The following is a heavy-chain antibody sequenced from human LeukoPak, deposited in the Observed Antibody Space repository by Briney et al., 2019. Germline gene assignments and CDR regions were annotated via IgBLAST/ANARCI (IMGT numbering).Heavy chain of an antibody. Sequence: ASVKVSCKASGGTFSSYAISWVRQARGPGLEWMGRMIPILGMANYAQKFQARVTITAAKSTSPAYMELSRLRSEDTAVYYCARVRTGTTPNSLDPWGQGTPVTVSS. CDR2: MIPILGMA. J-gene: IGHJ5*02. CDR3: ARVRTGTTPNSLDP. D-gene: IGHD3/OR15-3a*01. V-gene: IGHV1-69*04. CDR1: GGTFSSYA.